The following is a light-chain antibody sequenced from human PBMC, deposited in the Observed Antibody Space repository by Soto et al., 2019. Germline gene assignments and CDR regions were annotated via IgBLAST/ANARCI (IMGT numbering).Light chain of an antibody. CDR3: QQANSFPLT. Sequence: DIQMTQSPSSVSASVGDRVSITCRARQGISSWLAWYQQKPGRAPKLLIYTGSSLQSGVPSRFSGNGSGTDFPPTISSLQPEDVATYYCQQANSFPLTFGGGTKVEIK. V-gene: IGKV1-12*01. J-gene: IGKJ4*01. CDR2: TGS. CDR1: QGISSW.